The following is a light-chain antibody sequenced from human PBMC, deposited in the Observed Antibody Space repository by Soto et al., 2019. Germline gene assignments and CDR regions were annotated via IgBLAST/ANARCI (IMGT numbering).Light chain of an antibody. CDR3: QQYGANSPWT. CDR1: QNINDW. CDR2: NAA. Sequence: DIQVTQSPSTLSASVGDRVTINCRASQNINDWLAWYQQKSGKAPKVLIYNAASLESGVPSRFSGSGSGTEFTLNISSLQTEDFATYYCQQYGANSPWTFGQGTKVEIK. J-gene: IGKJ1*01. V-gene: IGKV1-5*03.